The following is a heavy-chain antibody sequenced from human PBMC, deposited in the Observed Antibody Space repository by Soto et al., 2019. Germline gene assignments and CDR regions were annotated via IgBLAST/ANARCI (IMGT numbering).Heavy chain of an antibody. J-gene: IGHJ4*02. V-gene: IGHV3-7*01. Sequence: EVQLVESGGGLVQPGGSLRLSCEASGFTFNRYWMSWVRQAPGKALEWVANIKQDGSEKYYVDSVKGRFTISRDNAKNSLYLQMNSLRAEDTAVCYCAGYGDYLKYYFDYWGQGTLLTVSS. CDR2: IKQDGSEK. CDR3: AGYGDYLKYYFDY. CDR1: GFTFNRYW. D-gene: IGHD4-17*01.